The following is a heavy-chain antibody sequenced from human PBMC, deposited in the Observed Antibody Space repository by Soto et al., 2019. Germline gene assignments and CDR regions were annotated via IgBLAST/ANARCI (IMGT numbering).Heavy chain of an antibody. CDR2: ISGSGGST. V-gene: IGHV3-23*01. CDR1: GFTFSSYA. Sequence: PGGSLRLSCAASGFTFSSYAMSWVRQAPGKGLEWVSAISGSGGSTYYADSVKGRFTISRDNSKNTLYLQMNSLRAEDTALYYCAKILGATYPIRYFDYWGQGTLVTVSS. D-gene: IGHD1-26*01. J-gene: IGHJ4*02. CDR3: AKILGATYPIRYFDY.